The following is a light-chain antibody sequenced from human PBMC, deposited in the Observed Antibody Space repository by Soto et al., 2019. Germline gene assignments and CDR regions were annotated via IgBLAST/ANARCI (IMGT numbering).Light chain of an antibody. CDR2: DAS. CDR3: HQYKNWLTWT. CDR1: QSVSSS. V-gene: IGKV3-15*01. J-gene: IGKJ1*01. Sequence: EIVMTQSPATLSVSPGESATLSCRASQSVSSSLAWYQHKPGQAPRLLIYDASTRATGIPARFSGSGSGTEFTLTISSLQSEDFGVHYCHQYKNWLTWTFGQGTKVEIK.